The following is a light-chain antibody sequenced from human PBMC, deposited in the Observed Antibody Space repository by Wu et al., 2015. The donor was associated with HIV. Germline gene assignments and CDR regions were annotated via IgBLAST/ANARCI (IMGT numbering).Light chain of an antibody. V-gene: IGKV3-15*01. CDR3: QQYNSWPLT. J-gene: IGKJ4*01. CDR2: GAS. Sequence: EIVLTQSPGTLSLSPGTRVTLSCRASQSITSDFLAWYQQRPGQAPRLLIYGASTRATGIPARFSGSGSGTEFTLTISSLQSEDFAVYHCQQYNSWPLTFGGGTKVEIK. CDR1: QSITSD.